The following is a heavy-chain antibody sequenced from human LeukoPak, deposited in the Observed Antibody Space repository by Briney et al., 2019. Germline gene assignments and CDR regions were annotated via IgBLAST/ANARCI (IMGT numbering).Heavy chain of an antibody. D-gene: IGHD2-2*01. Sequence: EAGGSLRLSCAASGFTVSSNYMSWVRQAPGKGLEWVSVMYSGGNTYYADSVKGRFTISRDNSKNTLHLQMNSLRAEDTAVYYCAKEACSSTSCRSDYWGQGTLVTVSS. V-gene: IGHV3-53*01. CDR2: MYSGGNT. CDR3: AKEACSSTSCRSDY. CDR1: GFTVSSNY. J-gene: IGHJ4*02.